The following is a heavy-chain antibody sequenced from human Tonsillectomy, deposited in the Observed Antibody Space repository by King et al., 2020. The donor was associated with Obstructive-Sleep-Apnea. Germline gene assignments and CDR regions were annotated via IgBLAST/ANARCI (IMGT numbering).Heavy chain of an antibody. D-gene: IGHD3-16*01. CDR3: AKDINLEYLQGGPFES. Sequence: VQLVESWGGLVQPGRSLRLSCAASGFNFHNYAMHWVRQVPGKGLEWVSGISWNSNSITYADSVRGRFTISRDNARNSLYLQMSSLRAEDTAFYYCAKDINLEYLQGGPFESWGQGTLVTVSS. J-gene: IGHJ4*02. CDR2: ISWNSNSI. V-gene: IGHV3-9*01. CDR1: GFNFHNYA.